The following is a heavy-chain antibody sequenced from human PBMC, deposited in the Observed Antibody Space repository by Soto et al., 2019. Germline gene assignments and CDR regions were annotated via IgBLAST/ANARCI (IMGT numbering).Heavy chain of an antibody. J-gene: IGHJ6*02. Sequence: QVQLVESGGGMVQPGRSLRLSCEASGFMFSTFAMHWVRQAPGKGLEWVAIISFDGSNKYYADSVKGRFTISRDNSKSTLYLQMNSLRPDDMAVYYCAKGSWGQRHDWGQGTTVTVSS. D-gene: IGHD3-16*01. CDR1: GFMFSTFA. CDR2: ISFDGSNK. CDR3: AKGSWGQRHD. V-gene: IGHV3-30-3*01.